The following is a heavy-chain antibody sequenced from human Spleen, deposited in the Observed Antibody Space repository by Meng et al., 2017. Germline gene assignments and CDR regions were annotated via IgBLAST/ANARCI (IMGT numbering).Heavy chain of an antibody. J-gene: IGHJ4*02. V-gene: IGHV4-34*01. Sequence: QVPLQQWGEGLLKPSETLSLACVVSGGAVSDYYWSWIRQPPGKGLEWIGEINHSGSTNYNPSLESRATISVDTSQNNLSLKLSSVTAADSAVYYCARGPTTMAHDFDYWGQGTLVTVSS. CDR2: INHSGST. CDR1: GGAVSDYY. CDR3: ARGPTTMAHDFDY. D-gene: IGHD4-11*01.